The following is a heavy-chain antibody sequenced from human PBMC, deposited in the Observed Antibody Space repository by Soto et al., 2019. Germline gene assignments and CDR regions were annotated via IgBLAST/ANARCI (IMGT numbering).Heavy chain of an antibody. D-gene: IGHD2-15*01. J-gene: IGHJ6*02. CDR2: IYFAGST. CDR3: ARLVFHCLRGSCDDYSFYGLDV. Sequence: HLQLQESGPGLVKASETLSLTCTVSGGSISSTDHYWGWVRQPPGKGLEWLGSIYFAGSTFHNPALKRRATISVDTSRNQFSLRLTTVTASDTAVYYCARLVFHCLRGSCDDYSFYGLDVWGQGTTVTVSS. V-gene: IGHV4-39*01. CDR1: GGSISSTDHY.